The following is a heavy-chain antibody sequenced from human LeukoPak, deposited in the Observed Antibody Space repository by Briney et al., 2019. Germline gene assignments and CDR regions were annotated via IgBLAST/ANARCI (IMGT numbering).Heavy chain of an antibody. CDR1: GFTFSSYS. V-gene: IGHV3-21*01. CDR2: ISSSSSYI. Sequence: PGGSLRLSCAASGFTFSSYSMNWVRQAPGKGLEWVSSISSSSSYIYYADSVKGRFTISRDNAKNSLYLQMNSLRAEDTAVYYCARDMQTRDIVAMILRYWGQGTLVTVSS. D-gene: IGHD5-12*01. J-gene: IGHJ4*02. CDR3: ARDMQTRDIVAMILRY.